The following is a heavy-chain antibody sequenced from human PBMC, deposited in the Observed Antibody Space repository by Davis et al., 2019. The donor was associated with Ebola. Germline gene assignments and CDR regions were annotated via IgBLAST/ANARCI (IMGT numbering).Heavy chain of an antibody. D-gene: IGHD2-15*01. CDR2: ISAGGGST. CDR3: GKGVVAADYYYYGMDV. CDR1: GFTFSSYA. J-gene: IGHJ6*02. V-gene: IGHV3-23*01. Sequence: GESLKISCAASGFTFSSYAMSWVRQAPGKGLEWVSAISAGGGSTYYVDSVKGRFTISRDNSKNTLYLQMSSLRAEDTAVYYCGKGVVAADYYYYGMDVWGQGTTVTVSS.